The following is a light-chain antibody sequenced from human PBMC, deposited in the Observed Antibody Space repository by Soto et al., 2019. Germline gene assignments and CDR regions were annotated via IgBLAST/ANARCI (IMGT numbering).Light chain of an antibody. Sequence: EIVLTQSPGTLSLSPGERATLSCRASQSVSSSYFAWYQQKPGQAPRLLIYGASSRATGIPDRFSGSGSGTDFNLTISRLEPEDFVVYYCQQYGSSPPYTFGQGTKLEIK. J-gene: IGKJ2*01. V-gene: IGKV3-20*01. CDR2: GAS. CDR3: QQYGSSPPYT. CDR1: QSVSSSY.